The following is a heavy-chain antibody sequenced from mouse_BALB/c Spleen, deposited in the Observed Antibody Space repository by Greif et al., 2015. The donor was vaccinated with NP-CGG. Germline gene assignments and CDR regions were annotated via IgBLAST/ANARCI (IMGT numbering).Heavy chain of an antibody. V-gene: IGHV7-3*02. CDR1: GFTFTDYY. CDR3: ARDYGNYVRFAY. Sequence: VQLKESGGGLVQPGGSLRLSCATSGFTFTDYYMSWVRQPPGKALEWLGFIRNKANGYTTEYSASVKGRFTISRDNSQSILYLQMKTLRAEDSATYYCARDYGNYVRFAYWGQGTLVTVSA. J-gene: IGHJ3*01. CDR2: IRNKANGYTT. D-gene: IGHD2-1*01.